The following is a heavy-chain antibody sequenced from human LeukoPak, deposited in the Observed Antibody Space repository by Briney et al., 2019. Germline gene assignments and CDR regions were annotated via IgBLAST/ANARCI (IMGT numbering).Heavy chain of an antibody. CDR3: ARDLVRHYYSGMDV. CDR1: GYTFTGYY. Sequence: ASVKVSCKASGYTFTGYYMHWVRQAPGQGLEWMGWINPNSGGTNYAQKFQGRVTMTRDTSISTAYMELSRLRSDDTAVYYCARDLVRHYYSGMDVWGQGTTVTVSS. J-gene: IGHJ6*02. V-gene: IGHV1-2*02. D-gene: IGHD4/OR15-4a*01. CDR2: INPNSGGT.